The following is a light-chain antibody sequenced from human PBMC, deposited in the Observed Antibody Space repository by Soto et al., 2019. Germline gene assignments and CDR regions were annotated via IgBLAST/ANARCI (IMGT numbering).Light chain of an antibody. V-gene: IGLV1-40*01. Sequence: QLVLTKPPSVSGAPGQRVTISCTGSSSNIGAGYDVHWYQQLPGTAPKLLIYGNSNRPSGVPDRFSGSKSGTSASLAITGLQAEDEADYYCQSYDSSLSGYVFGTGTKVTVL. CDR3: QSYDSSLSGYV. J-gene: IGLJ1*01. CDR2: GNS. CDR1: SSNIGAGYD.